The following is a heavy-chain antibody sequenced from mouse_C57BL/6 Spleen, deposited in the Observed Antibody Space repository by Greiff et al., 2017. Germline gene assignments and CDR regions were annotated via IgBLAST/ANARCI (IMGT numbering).Heavy chain of an antibody. Sequence: EVQLQQSVAELVRPGASVKLSCTASGFNIKNTYMHWVKQRPEQGLEWIGRIDPANGNTKYAPKFQGQATITADTSSNTAYLQPSRLTSDDTAIYDCKGGYYYAMDYWGQGTSVTVSS. V-gene: IGHV14-3*01. J-gene: IGHJ4*01. CDR3: KGGYYYAMDY. CDR1: GFNIKNTY. CDR2: IDPANGNT.